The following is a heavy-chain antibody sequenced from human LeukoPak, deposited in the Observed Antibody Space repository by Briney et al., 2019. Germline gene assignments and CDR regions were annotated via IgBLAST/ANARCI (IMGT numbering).Heavy chain of an antibody. J-gene: IGHJ4*02. Sequence: PGGSLRLSCAASGFTFSDYYMSWIRQAPGKGLEWISYISNSGSTISYADSVKGRIIISRDNAKNSLYLQLNSLRAEDTAVYYCTASLPNIVVVPATKGPFGYWGQGALVTVSS. V-gene: IGHV3-11*01. D-gene: IGHD2-2*01. CDR2: ISNSGSTI. CDR1: GFTFSDYY. CDR3: TASLPNIVVVPATKGPFGY.